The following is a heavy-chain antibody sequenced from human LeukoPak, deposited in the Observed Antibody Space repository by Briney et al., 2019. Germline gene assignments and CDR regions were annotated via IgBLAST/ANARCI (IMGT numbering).Heavy chain of an antibody. V-gene: IGHV3-21*01. CDR1: GFSVSTYS. J-gene: IGHJ3*01. CDR3: ARDPDGSIMNCNGIPHAFDL. D-gene: IGHD3-16*01. Sequence: PGGSLRLSCEASGFSVSTYSLNWVRQAPGKGLEWVSSISPTSTYIYYSDSLKGRVTISRDNAQNSLYLHVNSLRAEDTAFYYCARDPDGSIMNCNGIPHAFDLWGQGTMVTVSS. CDR2: ISPTSTYI.